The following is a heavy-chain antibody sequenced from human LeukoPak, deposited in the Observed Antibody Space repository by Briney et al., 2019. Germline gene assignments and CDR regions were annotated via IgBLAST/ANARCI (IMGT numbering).Heavy chain of an antibody. D-gene: IGHD4-23*01. V-gene: IGHV1-69*13. CDR3: ARGWLAETTVVTPYNY. CDR1: GGTFSNYA. J-gene: IGHJ4*02. CDR2: IIPIFGTA. Sequence: SVKVSCTASGGTFSNYAINWVRQAPGQGLEWMGGIIPIFGTAHYAQKFQGRVTITADEFTNTAYMELRSLRSEDTAVYYCARGWLAETTVVTPYNYWGQGTLVTVSS.